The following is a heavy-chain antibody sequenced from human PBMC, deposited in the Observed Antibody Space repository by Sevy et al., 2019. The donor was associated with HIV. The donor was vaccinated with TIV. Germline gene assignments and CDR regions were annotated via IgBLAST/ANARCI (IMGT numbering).Heavy chain of an antibody. D-gene: IGHD2-21*01. V-gene: IGHV3-23*01. J-gene: IGHJ6*02. CDR3: AKAQRPNYLYSMDV. CDR2: IRGVGVGT. CDR1: GFSFEDYV. Sequence: GGSLRLSCVGSGFSFEDYVMTWVRQAPGKGLEWVATIRGVGVGTYYSDSVKGRFTVSRDNYRDTLFLQMESLRAEDTALYYCAKAQRPNYLYSMDVWGQGTTVTVSS.